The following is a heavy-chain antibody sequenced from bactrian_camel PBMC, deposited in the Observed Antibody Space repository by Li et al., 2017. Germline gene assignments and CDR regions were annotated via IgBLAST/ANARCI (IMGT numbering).Heavy chain of an antibody. D-gene: IGHD5*01. CDR1: GNIFSTCQ. J-gene: IGHJ4*01. V-gene: IGHV3S53*01. CDR3: TKDLWGSTK. Sequence: VQLVESGGGRVQAGGSLKLSCVASGNIFSTCQMGWYRQAPGKERELVSTINDDGDTTYTDSVKGRFTISRDYAKSTLYLQMNSLKTEDTAMYYCTKDLWGSTKWGQGTQVTVS. CDR2: INDDGDT.